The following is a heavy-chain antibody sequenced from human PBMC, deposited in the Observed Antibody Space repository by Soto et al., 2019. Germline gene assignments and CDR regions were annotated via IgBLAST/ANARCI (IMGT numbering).Heavy chain of an antibody. CDR2: ISWDGGST. CDR3: AQDDGYNLFDY. Sequence: EVQLVESGGVVVQPGGSLRLSCAASGFTFDDYTMHWVRQAPGKGLEWVSLISWDGGSTYYADSVKGRFTISRDNSKNSLYLQMNSLRTEDTALYYCAQDDGYNLFDYWGQGTLVTVSS. D-gene: IGHD5-12*01. V-gene: IGHV3-43*01. J-gene: IGHJ4*02. CDR1: GFTFDDYT.